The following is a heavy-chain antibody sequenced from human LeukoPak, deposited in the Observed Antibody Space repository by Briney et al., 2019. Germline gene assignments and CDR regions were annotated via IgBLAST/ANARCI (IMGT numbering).Heavy chain of an antibody. CDR2: INHSGST. Sequence: PSETLSLTCAVYGGSFSGYYWSWIRQPPGKGLEWIGEINHSGSTNYNPSLKSRVTISVDTSKNQFSLKLSSVTAADTAVYYCARGRRRYGEYSSGWYHNDAFDIWGQGTMVTVSS. CDR1: GGSFSGYY. V-gene: IGHV4-34*01. J-gene: IGHJ3*02. CDR3: ARGRRRYGEYSSGWYHNDAFDI. D-gene: IGHD6-19*01.